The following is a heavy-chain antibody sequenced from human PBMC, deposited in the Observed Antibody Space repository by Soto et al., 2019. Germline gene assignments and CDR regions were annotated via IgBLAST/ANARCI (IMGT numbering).Heavy chain of an antibody. Sequence: EVQLLESGGGLVQPGGSLRRSCAASGFTFSSYAMTWVRQAPGKGLEWVSAISGSGNTSYYADSVKGRFTISRDSSKKMLYLQMNSLRPEDTAVYYCAKDQGRTWYEDYWGQGTLVTVSS. CDR1: GFTFSSYA. D-gene: IGHD6-13*01. V-gene: IGHV3-23*01. CDR2: ISGSGNTS. CDR3: AKDQGRTWYEDY. J-gene: IGHJ4*02.